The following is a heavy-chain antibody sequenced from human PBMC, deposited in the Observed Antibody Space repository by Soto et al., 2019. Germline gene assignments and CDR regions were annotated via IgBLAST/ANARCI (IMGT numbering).Heavy chain of an antibody. D-gene: IGHD2-21*01. CDR1: GAAPNRATYF. CDR3: ARLRIATNNYKWFDP. Sequence: TYSGSGAAPNRATYFWGWIRQVPGKGLEWIGHIYVTGAVDYNPSLRDRITISQDTSERQFSLNLRLVTAADTAVYYCARLRIATNNYKWFDPWGQGTLVT. V-gene: IGHV4-31*03. J-gene: IGHJ5*02. CDR2: IYVTGAV.